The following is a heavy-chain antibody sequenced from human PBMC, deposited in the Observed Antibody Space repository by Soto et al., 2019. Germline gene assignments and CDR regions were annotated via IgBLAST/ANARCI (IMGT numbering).Heavy chain of an antibody. D-gene: IGHD6-25*01. Sequence: QVQLVESGGGVVQPGRSLRLSCAASGYTFSSHGMHWVRQAPGKGLEWVAVIWYDGSKTYYAGSVKGRFTISRDDSKNTLYLEMNSLRAEDTAVYYCARDPASSMDVWGQGTMVIVSS. CDR2: IWYDGSKT. V-gene: IGHV3-33*01. CDR1: GYTFSSHG. J-gene: IGHJ6*01. CDR3: ARDPASSMDV.